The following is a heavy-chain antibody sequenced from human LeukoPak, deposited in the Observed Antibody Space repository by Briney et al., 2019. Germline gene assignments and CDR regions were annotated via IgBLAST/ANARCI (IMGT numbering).Heavy chain of an antibody. CDR1: GYTFTSYD. V-gene: IGHV1-8*03. CDR2: MNPNSGNT. CDR3: ARSGDSSGYYIGY. D-gene: IGHD3-22*01. Sequence: ASVKVSCKASGYTFTSYDINWVRQATGQGLEWMGWMNPNSGNTGYAQKFQGRVTITRNTSISTAYMELSSLRSEDTALYYCARSGDSSGYYIGYWGQGTLVTVSS. J-gene: IGHJ4*02.